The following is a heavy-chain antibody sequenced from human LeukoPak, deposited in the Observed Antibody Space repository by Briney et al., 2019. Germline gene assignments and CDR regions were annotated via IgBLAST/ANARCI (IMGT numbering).Heavy chain of an antibody. CDR1: GFTFSSYS. Sequence: GGSLRLSCAASGFTFSSYSMIWVSQAPGKGLELVSSISGTSSYIYYADSVKGRFTISRDNAKNSLYLQMNSLRAEDTAVYYCVSSPRVAAQDVWGKGTTVTVSS. J-gene: IGHJ6*04. D-gene: IGHD6-6*01. CDR2: ISGTSSYI. CDR3: VSSPRVAAQDV. V-gene: IGHV3-21*01.